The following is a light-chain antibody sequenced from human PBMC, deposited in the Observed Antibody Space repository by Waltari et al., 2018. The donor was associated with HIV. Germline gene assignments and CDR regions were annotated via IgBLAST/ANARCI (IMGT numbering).Light chain of an antibody. CDR1: RSDVGSYNL. V-gene: IGLV2-23*02. CDR2: EVS. CDR3: CSYARSGIP. J-gene: IGLJ2*01. Sequence: SALTQPAPVSGSFGQSIPIPCPGTRSDVGSYNLLSWSQSRPGKAFKLISYEVSKLPSGVSNRFSGSKSGNTASLTVSGLQAEDEAHYYCCSYARSGIPFGGGTKLTVL.